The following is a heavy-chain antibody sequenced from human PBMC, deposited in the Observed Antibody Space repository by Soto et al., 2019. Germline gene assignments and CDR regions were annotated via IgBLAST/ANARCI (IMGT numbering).Heavy chain of an antibody. V-gene: IGHV2-5*02. D-gene: IGHD2-8*01. CDR2: IYWDDDK. Sequence: SGPTLVNPTQTLTLTCTFSGFSLSADGVGVGWIRQPPGKALEWLALIYWDDDKRYSPSLKSRLTTTKDTSRNQVVLTMTNMDLVDTATYYCAHSRAPRVLDVWGQGTTVTVSS. CDR3: AHSRAPRVLDV. CDR1: GFSLSADGVG. J-gene: IGHJ6*02.